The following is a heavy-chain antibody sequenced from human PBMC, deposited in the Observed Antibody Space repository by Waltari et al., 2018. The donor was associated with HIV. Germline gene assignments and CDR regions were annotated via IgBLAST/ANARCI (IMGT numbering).Heavy chain of an antibody. V-gene: IGHV3-23*01. CDR2: ISGSGGST. D-gene: IGHD2-2*01. CDR3: AKDIVVVPAATEYYFDY. CDR1: GFTFSSYA. J-gene: IGHJ4*02. Sequence: SGFTFSSYAMSSVRQAPGKGLEWVSAISGSGGSTYYADSVKGRFTISRDNSKNTLYLQMNSLRAEDTAVYYCAKDIVVVPAATEYYFDYWGQGTLVTVSS.